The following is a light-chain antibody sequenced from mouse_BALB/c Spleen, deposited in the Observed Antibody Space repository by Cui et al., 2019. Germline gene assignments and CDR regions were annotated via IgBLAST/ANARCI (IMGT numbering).Light chain of an antibody. J-gene: IGLJ1*01. CDR1: TGAVTTSNY. CDR3: ALWYSNHWV. Sequence: QAVVPQESALTTSPGGTVIVTCRSNTGAVTTSNYANWVQEKPDHLFTGLIGGTNNRAPGVPARFSGSLIGDKAALTITGAQTEDEAIYFCALWYSNHWVFGGGTKLTVL. CDR2: GTN. V-gene: IGLV1*01.